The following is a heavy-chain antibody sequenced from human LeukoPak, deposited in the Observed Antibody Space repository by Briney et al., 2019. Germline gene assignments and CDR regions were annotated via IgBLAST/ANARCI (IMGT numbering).Heavy chain of an antibody. CDR3: ARESTVVYKGNDD. CDR1: GGTFSGYY. D-gene: IGHD5/OR15-5a*01. Sequence: SETLSLTCAVYGGTFSGYYWSWIRQPPGKGLEWIGEINHSGSTNYNPSLKSRVTISVDTSKNQISLKLGSGTGADTAVYYGARESTVVYKGNDDWGQGTLVTVSS. CDR2: INHSGST. V-gene: IGHV4-34*01. J-gene: IGHJ4*02.